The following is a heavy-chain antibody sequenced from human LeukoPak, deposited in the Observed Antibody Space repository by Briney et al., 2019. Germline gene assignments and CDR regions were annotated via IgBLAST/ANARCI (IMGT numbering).Heavy chain of an antibody. CDR1: GGTFRNDA. CDR2: IIPIYGTF. V-gene: IGHV1-69*06. Sequence: SVKVSCKASGGTFRNDAVNWVRQAPGQGFEWMGGIIPIYGTFHYAQKFQARVTITADKSTGTAYMELRSLRSEDTAVYYCAIGYSGYDGGIEFWGQGTLGTVSS. D-gene: IGHD5-12*01. J-gene: IGHJ4*02. CDR3: AIGYSGYDGGIEF.